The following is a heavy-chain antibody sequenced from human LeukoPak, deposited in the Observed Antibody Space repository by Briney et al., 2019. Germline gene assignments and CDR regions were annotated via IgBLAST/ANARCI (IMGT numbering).Heavy chain of an antibody. CDR3: AKIQDIVVVPGREGFDY. CDR2: IRYDGSNK. D-gene: IGHD2-2*01. J-gene: IGHJ4*02. CDR1: GFSFSGYG. V-gene: IGHV3-30*02. Sequence: GGSLRLSCAASGFSFSGYGMHWVRQAPGKGLEWVAFIRYDGSNKYYADSVKGRFTISRDNSKNTLYLQMNSLRAEDTAVYYCAKIQDIVVVPGREGFDYWGQGTLVTVSS.